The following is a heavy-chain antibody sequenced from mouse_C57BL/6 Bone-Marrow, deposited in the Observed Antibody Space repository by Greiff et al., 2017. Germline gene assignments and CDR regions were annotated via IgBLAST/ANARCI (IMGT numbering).Heavy chain of an antibody. Sequence: EVQLMESGGGLVQPKGSLKLSCAASGFSFNTYAMNWVRQAPGKGLEWVARIRSKSNNYATYYADSVKDRFTISTDDSESMLYLKMNNLKTEDTAMYYCVRHGYYDVLLFAYWGQGTLVTVSA. V-gene: IGHV10-1*01. CDR3: VRHGYYDVLLFAY. CDR1: GFSFNTYA. J-gene: IGHJ3*01. D-gene: IGHD2-4*01. CDR2: IRSKSNNYAT.